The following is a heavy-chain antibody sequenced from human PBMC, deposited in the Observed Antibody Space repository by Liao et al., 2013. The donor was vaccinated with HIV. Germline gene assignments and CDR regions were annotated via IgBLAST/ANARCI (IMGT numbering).Heavy chain of an antibody. CDR1: GGSISSGSYY. J-gene: IGHJ4*02. CDR2: INHSGST. V-gene: IGHV4-61*02. CDR3: ARLNPKEVTPAVFDY. D-gene: IGHD4-11*01. Sequence: QVQLQESGPGLVKPSQTLSLTCTVSGGSISSGSYYWSWIRQPAGKGLEWIGEINHSGSTNYNPSLKSRVTISVDTSKNQFSLKLSSVTAADTAVYYCARLNPKEVTPAVFDYWGQGTLVTVSS.